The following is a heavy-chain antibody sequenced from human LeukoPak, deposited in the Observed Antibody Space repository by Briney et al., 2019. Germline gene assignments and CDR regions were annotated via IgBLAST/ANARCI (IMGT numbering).Heavy chain of an antibody. CDR1: GFTFSNYW. Sequence: PGGSLRLSCAASGFTFSNYWMHWVRQAPGKGLVWVSRIKSDGSRTDYADSVKGRFTISRDNAKNTLYLQMNSLRAEDTAVYYCARSTGYCSGARCDRGAFDMWGQGTMVTVSS. J-gene: IGHJ3*02. CDR2: IKSDGSRT. CDR3: ARSTGYCSGARCDRGAFDM. V-gene: IGHV3-74*01. D-gene: IGHD2-15*01.